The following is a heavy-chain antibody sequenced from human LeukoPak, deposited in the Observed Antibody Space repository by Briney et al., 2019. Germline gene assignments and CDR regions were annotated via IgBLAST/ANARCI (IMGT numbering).Heavy chain of an antibody. Sequence: SETLSLTCSVSGGSISSSSYFWGWIRQPPGKGLEWIGSIYYSGSTYYNSSLRSRLTMSVDTSKNQFSLNLSSVTAADTAVYYCARDNPNSDFDYWGQGTLVTVSS. CDR3: ARDNPNSDFDY. J-gene: IGHJ4*02. CDR1: GGSISSSSYF. D-gene: IGHD4-23*01. V-gene: IGHV4-39*02. CDR2: IYYSGST.